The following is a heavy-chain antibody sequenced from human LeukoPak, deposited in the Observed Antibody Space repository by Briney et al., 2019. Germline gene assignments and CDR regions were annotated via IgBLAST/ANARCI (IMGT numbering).Heavy chain of an antibody. CDR3: ARDLGLDTTMIFFDF. J-gene: IGHJ4*02. V-gene: IGHV1-18*04. Sequence: ASVKVSCTASGYTFTGYYMHWVRQAPGQGPEWMGWISAYNGGTNYREKFQGRVTMTTDTSTNTAYMELRGLTSDDTAVYYCARDLGLDTTMIFFDFWGQGTLVTVSS. D-gene: IGHD5-18*01. CDR2: ISAYNGGT. CDR1: GYTFTGYY.